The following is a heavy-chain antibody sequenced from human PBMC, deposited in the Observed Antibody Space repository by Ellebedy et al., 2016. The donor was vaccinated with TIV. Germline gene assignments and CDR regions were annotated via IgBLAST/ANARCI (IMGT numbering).Heavy chain of an antibody. CDR2: INAGNGDT. J-gene: IGHJ4*02. Sequence: AASVKVSCKASGYTFTSYAMHWVRQAPGQRLEWMGWINAGNGDTKYSQKFQGRVTITRDTSASTAYMELSSLRSEDTAVYYCARDLVTGWFGELSYWGQGTLVTVSS. CDR1: GYTFTSYA. CDR3: ARDLVTGWFGELSY. V-gene: IGHV1-3*01. D-gene: IGHD3-10*01.